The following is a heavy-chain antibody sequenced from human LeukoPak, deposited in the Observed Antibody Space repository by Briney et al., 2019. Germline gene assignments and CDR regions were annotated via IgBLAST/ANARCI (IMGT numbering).Heavy chain of an antibody. Sequence: GGSLRLSCAASGFTVSSNYMSWVRQAPGKGLEWVSVIYSGGSTYYADSVKGRFTISRDNSKNTLYLQMNSLRGEDTAVYYCAKATGYYYGSGTQGTEYFQHWGQGTLVTVSS. CDR3: AKATGYYYGSGTQGTEYFQH. CDR1: GFTVSSNY. CDR2: IYSGGST. J-gene: IGHJ1*01. D-gene: IGHD3-10*01. V-gene: IGHV3-53*01.